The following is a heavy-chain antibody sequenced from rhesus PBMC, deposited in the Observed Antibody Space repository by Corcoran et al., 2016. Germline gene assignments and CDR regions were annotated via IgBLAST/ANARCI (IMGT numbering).Heavy chain of an antibody. D-gene: IGHD6-31*01. J-gene: IGHJ4*01. Sequence: QLQLQESGPGLVKPSETLSVTCAVPGGSLSSNYWSRIRQPPGKGMDWVRRNYGSGSSPSYTPSIKGRVTLSVDTSKNQLSLKLSAVTAADTAVYYCARHGAGYSSGRQGDYFDYWGQGVLVTVSS. CDR1: GGSLSSNY. CDR3: ARHGAGYSSGRQGDYFDY. V-gene: IGHV4-169*01. CDR2: NYGSGSSP.